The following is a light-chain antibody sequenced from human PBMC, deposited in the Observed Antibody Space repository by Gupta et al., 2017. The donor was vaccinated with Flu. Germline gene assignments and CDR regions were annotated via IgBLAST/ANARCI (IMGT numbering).Light chain of an antibody. V-gene: IGLV1-44*01. J-gene: IGLJ3*02. Sequence: QSVLTQPPSASGTPGQSVTISCSGSISNIGSNPVYWYQQLTGTAPTLPVDYNNQRPSGVPDRFSGSKSGTSASLARGGRQSQDEADDDCSSWAGNLNGPNYAFGGGTKVIVL. CDR3: SSWAGNLNGPNYA. CDR2: YNN. CDR1: ISNIGSNP.